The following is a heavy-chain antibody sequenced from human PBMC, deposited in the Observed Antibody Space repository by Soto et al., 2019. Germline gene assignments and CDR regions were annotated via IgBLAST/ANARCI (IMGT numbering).Heavy chain of an antibody. CDR2: ISYDGSNK. CDR1: GFTFSSYG. D-gene: IGHD3-3*01. Sequence: GGSLRLSCAASGFTFSSYGMHWVRQAPGKGLEWVAVISYDGSNKYYADSVKGRFTISRDNSKNTLYLQMNSLRAEDTAVYYCAKEVPLWSGYYIAHYHYGMDVWGQGTTVTVSS. CDR3: AKEVPLWSGYYIAHYHYGMDV. V-gene: IGHV3-30*18. J-gene: IGHJ6*02.